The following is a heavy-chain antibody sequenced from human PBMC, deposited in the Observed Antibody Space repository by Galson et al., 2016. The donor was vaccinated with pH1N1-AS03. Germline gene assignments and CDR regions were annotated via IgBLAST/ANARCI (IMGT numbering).Heavy chain of an antibody. CDR3: ARMTYHYDSTGYYGWLDP. J-gene: IGHJ5*02. Sequence: QSGAEVKMPGESLRISCKGSGYSFTKFWITWVRQMPGKGLEWMGRIDPSDSYTNYSPSFQGHVTISVDKSINTAYLQWSSLKASDSATYYCARMTYHYDSTGYYGWLDPWGQGTLVTVSS. CDR1: GYSFTKFW. D-gene: IGHD3-22*01. V-gene: IGHV5-10-1*01. CDR2: IDPSDSYT.